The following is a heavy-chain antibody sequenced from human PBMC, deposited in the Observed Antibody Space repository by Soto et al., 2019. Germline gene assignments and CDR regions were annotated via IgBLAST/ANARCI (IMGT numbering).Heavy chain of an antibody. CDR3: ARVDYYDTTGAFDI. CDR2: IYYSGRT. J-gene: IGHJ3*02. Sequence: SETLSLTCTVSGGSISSGGYYWSWIRQHPGKGLEWIGYIYYSGRTYYNPSLKSRVTISVDTSKNQFSLKLSSVTAADTAVHYCARVDYYDTTGAFDIWGQGTMVTVSS. CDR1: GGSISSGGYY. D-gene: IGHD3-22*01. V-gene: IGHV4-31*03.